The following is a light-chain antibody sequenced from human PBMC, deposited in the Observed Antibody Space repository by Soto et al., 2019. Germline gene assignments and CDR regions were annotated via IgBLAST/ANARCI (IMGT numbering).Light chain of an antibody. J-gene: IGKJ1*01. V-gene: IGKV1-5*01. CDR3: QQYNSFWT. Sequence: DIQMTQSPSTLSASVGDRVTITCRASQSISSWLAWYQQKPGKAPKLLIYDASYSERGVPSRFSGSGSGTEFTLTISSLQPDDLATYYCQQYNSFWTFGQGTKV. CDR1: QSISSW. CDR2: DAS.